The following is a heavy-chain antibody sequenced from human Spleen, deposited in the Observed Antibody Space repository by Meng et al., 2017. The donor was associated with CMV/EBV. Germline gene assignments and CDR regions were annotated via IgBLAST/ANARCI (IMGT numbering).Heavy chain of an antibody. Sequence: GGSLRLSCAVSGFTFNNYWMHWVRQAPGKGLVWVSRINGDGRSTNYGDSVKGRFTISRDNAKNTLYLQMNSLRAEDTAVYYCARTGYCRDTKCYYFGASYGVDVWGQGTTVTVSS. V-gene: IGHV3-74*01. CDR2: INGDGRST. CDR1: GFTFNNYW. J-gene: IGHJ6*02. D-gene: IGHD2-2*01. CDR3: ARTGYCRDTKCYYFGASYGVDV.